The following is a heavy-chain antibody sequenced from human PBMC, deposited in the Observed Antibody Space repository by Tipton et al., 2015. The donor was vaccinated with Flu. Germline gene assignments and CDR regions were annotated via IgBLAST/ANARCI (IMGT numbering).Heavy chain of an antibody. V-gene: IGHV4-34*01. J-gene: IGHJ4*02. CDR1: GGSISSHY. CDR2: INHSGST. D-gene: IGHD6-6*01. Sequence: TLSLTCTVSGGSISSHYWSWIRQPPGKGLEWIGEINHSGSTNYNPSLKSRVTISVDTSKNQFSLKLSSVTAADTAVYYCARDQFRSSSPFDYWGQGTLVTVSS. CDR3: ARDQFRSSSPFDY.